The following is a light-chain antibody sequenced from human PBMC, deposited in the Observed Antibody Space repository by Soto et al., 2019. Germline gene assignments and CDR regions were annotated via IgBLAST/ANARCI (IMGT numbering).Light chain of an antibody. CDR2: DAS. Sequence: AIQLTQSPSSLSASVGDSVAITCRASQGISNDLAWYQQRPGRPPKLLIYDASTLERGVPSRFSGSGSGTDFTRTIRSLQPEDFATYYCQLCSGHPPLTFGGGKRVEI. J-gene: IGKJ4*01. CDR3: QLCSGHPPLT. V-gene: IGKV1-13*02. CDR1: QGISND.